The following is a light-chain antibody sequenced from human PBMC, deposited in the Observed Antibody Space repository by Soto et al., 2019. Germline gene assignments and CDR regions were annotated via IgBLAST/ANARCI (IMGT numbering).Light chain of an antibody. Sequence: DSVTLTCRASQSIASYVNWYQQKPGKAPKLLILGAVILQSGVPSRFSGSGSGTDFTLTISCLQSEDFATYYCQQYYSLPWTFGQGTKVDIK. CDR2: GAV. J-gene: IGKJ1*01. V-gene: IGKV1-39*01. CDR1: QSIASY. CDR3: QQYYSLPWT.